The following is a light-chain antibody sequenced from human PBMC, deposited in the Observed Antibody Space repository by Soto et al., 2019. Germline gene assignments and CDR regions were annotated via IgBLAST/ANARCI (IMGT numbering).Light chain of an antibody. Sequence: SYELTQPPSVSVAPGQTARVSCGGNRLETKTVFWYQQKPGQAPVLVVRDDSVRPSGIPERFSGSNSGATATLTITGVDAGDEADYYCQVWDSLSDHHVFGPGTKLTVL. CDR1: RLETKT. CDR2: DDS. CDR3: QVWDSLSDHHV. J-gene: IGLJ1*01. V-gene: IGLV3-21*02.